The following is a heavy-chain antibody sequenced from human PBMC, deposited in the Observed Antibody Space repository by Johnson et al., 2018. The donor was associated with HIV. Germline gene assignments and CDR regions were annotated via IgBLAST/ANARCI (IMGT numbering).Heavy chain of an antibody. J-gene: IGHJ3*01. CDR2: IKQDGGEK. CDR3: ARESRYSYGFGDDAFDV. Sequence: MQLVESGGGLVKPGGSLRLSCAGSGFTFSDHYMSWVRQAPGKGLEWVANIKQDGGEKYYVDSVKGRFTISRDNAKKSLHLQMNSLRAEDTAVYYCARESRYSYGFGDDAFDVWGQGTMVTVSS. CDR1: GFTFSDHY. V-gene: IGHV3-7*05. D-gene: IGHD5-18*01.